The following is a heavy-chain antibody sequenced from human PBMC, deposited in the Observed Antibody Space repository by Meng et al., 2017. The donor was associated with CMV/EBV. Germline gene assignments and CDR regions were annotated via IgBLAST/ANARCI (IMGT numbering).Heavy chain of an antibody. J-gene: IGHJ4*02. V-gene: IGHV4-30-4*08. Sequence: QVPLQESGPGLVKPSQTLSLTCTVSGNSISSGNYYWSWVRQTPAKGLEWIGYIHNSGSTGYNPSLESRLIISIDKSRNQFYLQLTSVTAADTAVYYCVTRFPNTHAYHAVFDFWGQGTLVTVSS. CDR2: IHNSGST. D-gene: IGHD3-16*01. CDR3: VTRFPNTHAYHAVFDF. CDR1: GNSISSGNYY.